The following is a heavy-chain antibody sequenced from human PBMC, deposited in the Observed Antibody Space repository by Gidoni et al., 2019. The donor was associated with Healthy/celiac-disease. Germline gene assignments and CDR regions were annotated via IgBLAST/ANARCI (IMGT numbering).Heavy chain of an antibody. V-gene: IGHV4-34*01. D-gene: IGHD3-22*01. CDR3: ARRKLDYYDSSGYYFSFSYDY. J-gene: IGHJ4*02. CDR1: GGSFSGYY. CDR2: INHSGST. Sequence: QVQLQQWGAGLLKPSATLSLTCAVYGGSFSGYYWSWIRQPPGKGLEWIGEINHSGSTNYNPSLKSRVTISVDTSKNQFSLKLSSVTAADTAVYYCARRKLDYYDSSGYYFSFSYDYWGQGTLVTVSS.